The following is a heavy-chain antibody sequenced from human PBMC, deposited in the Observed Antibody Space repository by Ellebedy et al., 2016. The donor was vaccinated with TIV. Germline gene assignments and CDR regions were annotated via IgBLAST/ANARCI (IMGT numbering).Heavy chain of an antibody. CDR2: ISAYNGNT. CDR1: GYTFTSYG. D-gene: IGHD3-10*01. CDR3: ARDVPYYYGSGGWFDP. J-gene: IGHJ5*02. Sequence: ASVKVSXXASGYTFTSYGISWVRQAPGQGLEWMGWISAYNGNTNYAQKLQGRVTMTTDTSTSTAYMELRSLRSDDTAVYYCARDVPYYYGSGGWFDPWGQGTLVTVSS. V-gene: IGHV1-18*01.